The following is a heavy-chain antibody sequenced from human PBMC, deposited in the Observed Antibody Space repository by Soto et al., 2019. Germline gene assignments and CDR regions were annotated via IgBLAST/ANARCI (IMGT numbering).Heavy chain of an antibody. CDR3: ARGSYYYDSSAYYYGMDV. Sequence: GESLKISCKGSGYSFTSYWIGWVLQMPVKVLEWMGIIYPGDSDTRYSPSFQGQVTISADKSISTAYLQWSSLKASDTAMYYCARGSYYYDSSAYYYGMDVWGQGTTVTVSS. J-gene: IGHJ6*02. CDR2: IYPGDSDT. D-gene: IGHD3-22*01. V-gene: IGHV5-51*01. CDR1: GYSFTSYW.